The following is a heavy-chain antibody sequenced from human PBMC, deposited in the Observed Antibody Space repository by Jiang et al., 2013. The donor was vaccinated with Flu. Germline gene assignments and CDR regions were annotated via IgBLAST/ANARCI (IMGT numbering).Heavy chain of an antibody. J-gene: IGHJ2*01. V-gene: IGHV3-53*04. CDR1: GFTVSSNY. D-gene: IGHD2-21*02. Sequence: QLLESGGGLVQPGGSLRLSCAASGFTVSSNYMSWVRQAPGKGLEWVSVIYSGGSTYYADSVKGRFTISRHNSKNTLYLQMNSLRAEDTAVYYCARSVDCGGDCSEHWYFDLWGRGTLVTVSS. CDR2: IYSGGST. CDR3: ARSVDCGGDCSEHWYFDL.